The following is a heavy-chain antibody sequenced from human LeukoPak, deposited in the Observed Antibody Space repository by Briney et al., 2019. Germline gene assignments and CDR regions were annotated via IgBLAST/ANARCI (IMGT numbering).Heavy chain of an antibody. V-gene: IGHV4-34*01. CDR2: INHSGST. CDR1: GGSFSGYY. D-gene: IGHD2-8*02. J-gene: IGHJ4*02. Sequence: SETLSLTCAVYGGSFSGYYWSWIRQPPGKGLEWIEEINHSGSTNYNPSLKSRVTISVDTSKNQFSLKLSSVTAADTAVYYCARFIRLVGIDYWGQGTLVTVSS. CDR3: ARFIRLVGIDY.